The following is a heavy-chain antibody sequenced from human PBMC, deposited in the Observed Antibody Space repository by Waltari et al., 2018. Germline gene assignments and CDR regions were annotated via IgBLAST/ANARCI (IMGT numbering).Heavy chain of an antibody. D-gene: IGHD3-3*01. Sequence: EVQLVESGGGLVQPGGSLRLSCAASEFTFAYYWVTWVRQAPGKGLEWVANIKEDGSEKYYVDSVKGRFTISRDNAKNSLYLQRSSLRVEDTAVYYCATQSWSNFEYWGQGTLVTVSS. V-gene: IGHV3-7*01. CDR2: IKEDGSEK. CDR3: ATQSWSNFEY. J-gene: IGHJ4*02. CDR1: EFTFAYYW.